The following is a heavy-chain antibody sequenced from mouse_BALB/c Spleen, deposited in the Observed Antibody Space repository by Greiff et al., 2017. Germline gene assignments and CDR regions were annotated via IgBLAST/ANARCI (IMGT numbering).Heavy chain of an antibody. CDR1: GFAFSSYD. J-gene: IGHJ1*01. V-gene: IGHV5-12-1*01. D-gene: IGHD1-1*01. CDR3: ARRGLITTVVASRYFDV. Sequence: EVHLVESGGGLVKPGGSLKLSCAASGFAFSSYDMSWVRQTPEKRLEWVAYISSGGGSTYYPDTVKGRFTISRDHAKNTLYLQMSSLKSEDTAMYYCARRGLITTVVASRYFDVWGAGTTVTVSS. CDR2: ISSGGGST.